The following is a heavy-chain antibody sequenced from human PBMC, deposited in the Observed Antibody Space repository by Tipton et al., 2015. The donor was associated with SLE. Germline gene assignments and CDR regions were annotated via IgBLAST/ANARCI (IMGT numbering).Heavy chain of an antibody. CDR2: ISTYNGNT. CDR1: GYTFSNYG. V-gene: IGHV1-18*01. D-gene: IGHD2-21*02. CDR3: ARGRMTRYGFDI. J-gene: IGHJ3*02. Sequence: QSGPEVKKAGASMKVSCKASGYTFSNYGISWVRQAPGQGLEWMGWISTYNGNTNSAQKLQGRVTMTTDTSTSTAHMELRSLRSDDTAVYYCARGRMTRYGFDIWGQGTMVTVSS.